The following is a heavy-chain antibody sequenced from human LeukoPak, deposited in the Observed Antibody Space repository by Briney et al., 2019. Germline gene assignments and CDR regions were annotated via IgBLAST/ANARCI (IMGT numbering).Heavy chain of an antibody. CDR1: GFTFSSYA. CDR3: ARGARDYDDAFDL. CDR2: ISGSGGST. D-gene: IGHD4-17*01. J-gene: IGHJ3*01. Sequence: GGSLRLSCAASGFTFSSYAMSWVRQAPGKGLEWVSAISGSGGSTYYADSVKGRFTISRDTANNTLYLQLNSLRTDDTAVYYCARGARDYDDAFDLWGQGTLVTVSS. V-gene: IGHV3-23*01.